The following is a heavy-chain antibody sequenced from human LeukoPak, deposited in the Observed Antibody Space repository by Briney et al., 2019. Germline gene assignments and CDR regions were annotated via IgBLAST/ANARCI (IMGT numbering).Heavy chain of an antibody. CDR1: GYTFTGYY. J-gene: IGHJ3*02. CDR3: AREVNYYDSSGGMNAFDM. CDR2: INPNSGGT. V-gene: IGHV1-2*02. Sequence: GASVKVSCKASGYTFTGYYMHWVRQAPGQGLEWMGWINPNSGGTNYAQKFQGRVTMTRDTSISTAYMELSRLRSDDTAVYYCAREVNYYDSSGGMNAFDMWGQGTMVTVSS. D-gene: IGHD3-22*01.